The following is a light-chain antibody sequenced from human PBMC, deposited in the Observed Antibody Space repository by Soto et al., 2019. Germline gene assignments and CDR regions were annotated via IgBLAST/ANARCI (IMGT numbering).Light chain of an antibody. J-gene: IGKJ4*01. CDR2: WAS. CDR1: QSLLHTSNDKNY. V-gene: IGKV4-1*01. CDR3: QQYYDTPLT. Sequence: DIVMTQSPDSLAASLGERATINCKSSQSLLHTSNDKNYLAWYQQKPGQAPTLLLYWASTRQSGVPDRFSGRGSGTDFTLTTSSLQAQDVAVYYWQQYYDTPLTVGGGTKVESK.